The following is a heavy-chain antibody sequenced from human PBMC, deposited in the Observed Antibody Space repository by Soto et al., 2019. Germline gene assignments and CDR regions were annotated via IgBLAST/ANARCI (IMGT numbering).Heavy chain of an antibody. D-gene: IGHD4-17*01. CDR2: IYQRGST. V-gene: IGHV4-38-2*01. CDR3: VKSGDYGLDAFDL. Sequence: PSETLSLTCAVSNFSISSGYYWGWIRQPPGKGLEYIASIYQRGSTFYNPSLKSRITMSMDASKNHFSLILRSVTAADTAVYYCVKSGDYGLDAFDLWGQGTMVTVSS. J-gene: IGHJ3*01. CDR1: NFSISSGYY.